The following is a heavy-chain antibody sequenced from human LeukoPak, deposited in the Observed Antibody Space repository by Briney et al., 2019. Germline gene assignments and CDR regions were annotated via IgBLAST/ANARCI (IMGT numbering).Heavy chain of an antibody. V-gene: IGHV7-4-1*02. D-gene: IGHD1-26*01. CDR3: ARDGYSGSYFSYYYYGMDV. J-gene: IGHJ6*02. CDR2: INTNTGNP. Sequence: ASVTVSCKASGYTFTSYAMKWVRQAPGQGLEWMGWINTNTGNPTYGQGFTGRFVFSLDTSVSTAYLQISSLKAEDTAVYYCARDGYSGSYFSYYYYGMDVWGQGTTVTDSS. CDR1: GYTFTSYA.